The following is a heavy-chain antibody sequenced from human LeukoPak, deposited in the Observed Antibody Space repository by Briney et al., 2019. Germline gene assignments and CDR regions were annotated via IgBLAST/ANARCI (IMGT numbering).Heavy chain of an antibody. CDR3: AKDLYRIAAAGTYLDY. V-gene: IGHV3-23*01. Sequence: GGSLRLSCAASGFTFSSYAMSWVRQAPGKGLEWVSAISGSGGSTYYADSVKVRFTISRDNSKNTLYLQMNSLRAEDTAVYYCAKDLYRIAAAGTYLDYWGQGTLVTVSS. J-gene: IGHJ4*02. CDR2: ISGSGGST. D-gene: IGHD6-13*01. CDR1: GFTFSSYA.